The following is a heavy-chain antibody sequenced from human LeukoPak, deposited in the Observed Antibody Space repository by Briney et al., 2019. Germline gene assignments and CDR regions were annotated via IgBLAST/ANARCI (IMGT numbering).Heavy chain of an antibody. CDR3: AKGPYDFWSGYYPQYFDY. Sequence: GGSLRLSCAASGFTFSSYAMSWVRQAPGKGLEWVSAISGSGGSTYYANSVKGRFTISRDNSKNTLYLQMNSLRAEDTAVYYCAKGPYDFWSGYYPQYFDYWGQGTLVTVSS. J-gene: IGHJ4*02. D-gene: IGHD3-3*01. CDR1: GFTFSSYA. V-gene: IGHV3-23*01. CDR2: ISGSGGST.